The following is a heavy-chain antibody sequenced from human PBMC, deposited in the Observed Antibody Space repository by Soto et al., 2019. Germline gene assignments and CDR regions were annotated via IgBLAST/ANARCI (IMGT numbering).Heavy chain of an antibody. J-gene: IGHJ4*02. CDR3: ARDQGLLGYCSGGSCLDY. V-gene: IGHV4-30-2*01. Sequence: SETLSLTCAVSGGSISSGGYSWTWIRQPPGKGLEWIGYIYHSGSTNYNPSLKSRVTMSVDTSKNQFSLKLSSVTAADTAVYYCARDQGLLGYCSGGSCLDYWGQGTLVTVSS. CDR1: GGSISSGGYS. D-gene: IGHD2-15*01. CDR2: IYHSGST.